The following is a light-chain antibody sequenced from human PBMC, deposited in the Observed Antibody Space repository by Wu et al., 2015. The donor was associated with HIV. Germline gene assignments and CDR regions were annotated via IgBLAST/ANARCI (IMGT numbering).Light chain of an antibody. CDR2: AAS. CDR1: QGIRND. J-gene: IGKJ1*01. V-gene: IGKV1-6*01. CDR3: LQDYNYPWT. Sequence: IQMTQSPTSLSASVGDRVTITCRASQGIRNDLGWYQQRPGKAPKLLIYAASSLQSGVPSRFSGSDSGTDFTLTISSLQPEDFATYFCLQDYNYPWTFGQGTKVEIK.